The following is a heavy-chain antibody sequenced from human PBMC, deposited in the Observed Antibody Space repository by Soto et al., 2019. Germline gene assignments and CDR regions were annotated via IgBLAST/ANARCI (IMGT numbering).Heavy chain of an antibody. Sequence: VASVKVSCTDSGYTFTSYGISWVRQAPGQGLEWMGWINPNSGGTNYAQKSQGWVTMTRDTSISTAYMELSRLRSDDTAVYYCARELSSSSAHRYYYYGMDVWGQGTTVTVSS. CDR2: INPNSGGT. D-gene: IGHD6-6*01. CDR1: GYTFTSYG. CDR3: ARELSSSSAHRYYYYGMDV. V-gene: IGHV1-2*04. J-gene: IGHJ6*02.